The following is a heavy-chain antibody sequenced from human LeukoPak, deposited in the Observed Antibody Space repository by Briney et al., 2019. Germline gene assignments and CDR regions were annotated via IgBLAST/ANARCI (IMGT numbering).Heavy chain of an antibody. CDR2: ISYDGSNK. J-gene: IGHJ5*02. Sequence: GGSLRLSCAASGFTFSSYGMHWVRQAPGKGLEWVAVISYDGSNKYYADSVKGRFTISRDNPKNTLYLQMNSLRAEDTAVYYCAKDYPIPWGQGTLVTVSS. D-gene: IGHD2-2*02. CDR3: AKDYPIP. V-gene: IGHV3-30*18. CDR1: GFTFSSYG.